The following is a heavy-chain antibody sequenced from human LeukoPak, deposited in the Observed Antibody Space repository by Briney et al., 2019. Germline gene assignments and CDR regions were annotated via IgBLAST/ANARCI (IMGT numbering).Heavy chain of an antibody. CDR2: IYHSGST. J-gene: IGHJ3*02. D-gene: IGHD5-18*01. CDR1: GGSISSGGYS. V-gene: IGHV4-30-2*01. CDR3: ARDTGHRYGHDAFDI. Sequence: TSQTLSLTCAVSGGSISSGGYSWSWIRQPPGKGLEWIGYIYHSGSTYYNPSLKSRVTMSIDTSENRFSLKLSSVTAADTALYYCARDTGHRYGHDAFDIWGQGTMVIVSS.